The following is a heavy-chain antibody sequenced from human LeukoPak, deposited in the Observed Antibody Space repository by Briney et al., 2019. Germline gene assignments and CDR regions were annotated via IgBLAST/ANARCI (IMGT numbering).Heavy chain of an antibody. CDR1: DGSFSGYY. CDR3: VRDSSPGAQFV. CDR2: IYYSGST. D-gene: IGHD3-16*01. V-gene: IGHV4-59*01. J-gene: IGHJ4*02. Sequence: PSETLSLSCAVYDGSFSGYYWSWMRQPPGEGREWIGYIYYSGSTNYNPSLKSRVTISVDPSKQRFSQRLRSVAAADTAVYYCVRDSSPGAQFVWGQGALVTVSS.